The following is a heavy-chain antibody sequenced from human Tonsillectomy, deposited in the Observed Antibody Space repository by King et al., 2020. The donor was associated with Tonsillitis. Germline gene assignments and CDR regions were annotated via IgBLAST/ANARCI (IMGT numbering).Heavy chain of an antibody. CDR1: GGSINNYY. CDR2: IYYTGST. J-gene: IGHJ1*01. V-gene: IGHV4-59*08. CDR3: ARHPRQAVAGHTGYFEY. D-gene: IGHD6-19*01. Sequence: HVQLQESGPGLVKPSETLSLTCTVSGGSINNYYWSWIRQPPGKGLEYIGFIYYTGSTNYNPSLKSRATISVDTSKEQFSLKLTSVTAADTAVYYCARHPRQAVAGHTGYFEYWGQGTLVTVSS.